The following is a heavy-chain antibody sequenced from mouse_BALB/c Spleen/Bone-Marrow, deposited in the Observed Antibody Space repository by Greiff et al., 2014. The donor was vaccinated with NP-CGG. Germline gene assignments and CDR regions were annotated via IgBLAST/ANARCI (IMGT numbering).Heavy chain of an antibody. Sequence: EVQGVESGGDLVKPGGSLKLSCAASGFTFSTYGMSWVRQTPDKRLEWVATISSGGSYTYYPDSVKGRFTISRDNAKNTLYLQMSSLKSEDTAMYYCAGQGGYFDYWGQGTTLTVSS. CDR2: ISSGGSYT. J-gene: IGHJ2*01. CDR3: AGQGGYFDY. CDR1: GFTFSTYG. V-gene: IGHV5-6*01.